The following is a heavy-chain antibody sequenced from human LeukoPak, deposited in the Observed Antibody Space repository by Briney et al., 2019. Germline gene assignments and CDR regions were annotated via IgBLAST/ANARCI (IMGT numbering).Heavy chain of an antibody. D-gene: IGHD6-13*01. V-gene: IGHV3-64*01. CDR2: ISSDGDST. CDR1: GFPLSRST. J-gene: IGHJ4*02. Sequence: GGSLRLSCAASGFPLSRSTMHWVRHAPGKGLESVSAISSDGDSTYYAKSVKGRFTISRDSSKNTLYLQMDSLRPEDMAVYYCAREGTPGTFDYWGQGTLVTVSS. CDR3: AREGTPGTFDY.